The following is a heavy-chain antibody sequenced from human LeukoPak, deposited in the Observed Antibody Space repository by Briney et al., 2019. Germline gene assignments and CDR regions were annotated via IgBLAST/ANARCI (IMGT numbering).Heavy chain of an antibody. CDR2: INPNSGGT. Sequence: ASVKVSCKASGYTFTGYYMHWVRQAPGQGLEWMGWINPNSGGTNYAQKFQGRVTMTRDTSTSTAYMELSRLRSDDTAVYYCARDRFTMVRGVIVLTNWGQGTLVTVSS. V-gene: IGHV1-2*02. D-gene: IGHD3-10*01. CDR3: ARDRFTMVRGVIVLTN. CDR1: GYTFTGYY. J-gene: IGHJ4*02.